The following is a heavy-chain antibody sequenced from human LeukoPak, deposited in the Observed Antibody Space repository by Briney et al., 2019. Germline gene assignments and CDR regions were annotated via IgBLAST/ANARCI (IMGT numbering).Heavy chain of an antibody. J-gene: IGHJ4*02. V-gene: IGHV1-69*02. CDR1: GGTFSSYT. CDR3: ARAKDYDILTGYYKDFDY. Sequence: SVKVSCKASGGTFSSYTISWVRQAPGQGLEWMGRIIPILGIANYAQKFQGRVTITADKSTSTAYMELRSLRSDDTAVYYCARAKDYDILTGYYKDFDYWGQGTLVTVSS. D-gene: IGHD3-9*01. CDR2: IIPILGIA.